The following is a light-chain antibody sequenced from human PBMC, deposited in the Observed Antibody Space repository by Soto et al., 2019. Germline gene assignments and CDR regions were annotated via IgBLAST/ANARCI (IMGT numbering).Light chain of an antibody. Sequence: QSVLTQPASVSGSPGQSITIFCTGTSSDVGGYNYVSWYQQRPGKPPKLMIYDVTNRPSGVSNRFSGSKSGSTASLTISGLQAEVEGDYYCSSYTNRNTVVFGGGTKLTVL. CDR3: SSYTNRNTVV. J-gene: IGLJ3*02. CDR1: SSDVGGYNY. CDR2: DVT. V-gene: IGLV2-14*03.